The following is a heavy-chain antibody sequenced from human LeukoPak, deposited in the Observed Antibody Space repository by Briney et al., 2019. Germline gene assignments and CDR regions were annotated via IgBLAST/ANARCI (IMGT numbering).Heavy chain of an antibody. CDR2: INPSGGST. CDR1: GYTFTSYY. V-gene: IGHV1-46*01. J-gene: IGHJ3*02. Sequence: ASVKVSCEASGYTFTSYYMHWVRQAPGQGLEWMGIINPSGGSTSYAQKFQGRVTMTRDTSTSTVYMELSSLRSEDTAVYYCARDNPPILRWSLRRAFDIWGQGTMVTVSS. D-gene: IGHD4-23*01. CDR3: ARDNPPILRWSLRRAFDI.